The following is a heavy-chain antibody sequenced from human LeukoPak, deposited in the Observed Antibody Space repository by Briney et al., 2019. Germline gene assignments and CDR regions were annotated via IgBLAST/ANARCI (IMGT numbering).Heavy chain of an antibody. V-gene: IGHV3-7*01. Sequence: GGSLRLSCAASGFTFSSSWMSWVRQAPGKGLEWVANIKQDGSEKYYVDSVKGRFTISRDNAKNSLYLQMNSLRAEDTAMYYCARDSDTNFWSGSSLYYFDYWGQGTLVTVSS. D-gene: IGHD3-3*01. CDR1: GFTFSSSW. J-gene: IGHJ4*02. CDR2: IKQDGSEK. CDR3: ARDSDTNFWSGSSLYYFDY.